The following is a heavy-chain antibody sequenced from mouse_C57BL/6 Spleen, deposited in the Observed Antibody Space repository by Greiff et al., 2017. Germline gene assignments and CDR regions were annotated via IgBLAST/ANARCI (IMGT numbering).Heavy chain of an antibody. CDR1: GYTFTDYY. J-gene: IGHJ3*01. V-gene: IGHV1-76*01. CDR3: ARGGPFYYGPAY. D-gene: IGHD2-1*01. Sequence: QVQLQQSGAELVRPGASVKLSCKASGYTFTDYYINWVKQRPGQGLEWIARIYPGSGNTYYNEKFKGKATLTAEKSSSTAYMQLSSLTSEDSAVYFCARGGPFYYGPAYWGQGTLVTVSA. CDR2: IYPGSGNT.